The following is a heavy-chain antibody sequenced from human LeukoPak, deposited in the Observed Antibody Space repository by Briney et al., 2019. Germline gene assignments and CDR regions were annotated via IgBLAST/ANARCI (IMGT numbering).Heavy chain of an antibody. D-gene: IGHD3-10*01. J-gene: IGHJ5*02. CDR1: GYTFTSYY. CDR2: INPSGGST. V-gene: IGHV1-46*01. CDR3: ARDQNGPVTMVRGVT. Sequence: ASVKVSCKASGYTFTSYYMHWVRQAPGQGLEWMGIINPSGGSTSYAQKFQGRVTMTRDTSTSTVYMELSSLRSEDTAVYYCARDQNGPVTMVRGVTWGQGTLVTVSS.